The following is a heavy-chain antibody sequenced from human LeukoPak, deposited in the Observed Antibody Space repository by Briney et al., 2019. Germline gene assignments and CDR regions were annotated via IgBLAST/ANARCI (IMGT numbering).Heavy chain of an antibody. CDR1: GYRFTSHW. J-gene: IGHJ4*02. Sequence: GESLKISCKASGYRFTSHWIGWVRQMPGKGLEWVGIIYPGDSDTRYSPSFQGQVTISADKSISTAYLQWSSLKASDTAMYYCASSSDSSGYYYFDYWGQGTLVTVSS. D-gene: IGHD3-22*01. V-gene: IGHV5-51*01. CDR2: IYPGDSDT. CDR3: ASSSDSSGYYYFDY.